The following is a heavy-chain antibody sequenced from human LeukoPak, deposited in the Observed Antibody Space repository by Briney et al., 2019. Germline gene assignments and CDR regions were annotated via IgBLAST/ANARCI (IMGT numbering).Heavy chain of an antibody. CDR3: ARAQGDIVVVPAAISNWFDP. D-gene: IGHD2-2*02. V-gene: IGHV1-46*01. CDR1: GYTFTSYY. CDR2: INPSGGST. Sequence: ASVTVSCKASGYTFTSYYMHWVRQAPGQGLEWMGIINPSGGSTSYAQKFQGRVTMTRDTSTSTVYMELSSLRSEDTAVYYCARAQGDIVVVPAAISNWFDPWGQGTLVTVSS. J-gene: IGHJ5*02.